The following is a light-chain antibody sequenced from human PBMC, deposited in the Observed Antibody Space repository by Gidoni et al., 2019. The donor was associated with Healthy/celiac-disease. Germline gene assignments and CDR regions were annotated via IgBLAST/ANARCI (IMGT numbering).Light chain of an antibody. CDR3: QQYGSSPSVT. V-gene: IGKV3-20*01. J-gene: IGKJ1*01. CDR2: GAS. CDR1: QSVSSSY. Sequence: EIVLTQSPGTLSLSPGERATLSCRASQSVSSSYLAWYQQKPGQAPRLLIYGASSRATGIPDRFSGRGSGTDFTLTISRLEPEDFAVYYCQQYGSSPSVTFGQGTKVEIK.